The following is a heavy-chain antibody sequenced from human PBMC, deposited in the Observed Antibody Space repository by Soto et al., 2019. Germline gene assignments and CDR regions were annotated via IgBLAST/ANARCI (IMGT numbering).Heavy chain of an antibody. CDR3: AKVPYDYGDYVLNDPPDY. D-gene: IGHD4-17*01. CDR2: IRGSGGST. J-gene: IGHJ4*02. V-gene: IGHV3-23*01. Sequence: GGSLRLSCAASGFTFSSYAMSWVRQAPGKGLEWVSAIRGSGGSTYYADSVKGRFTISRDTSKNTLYLQMNSLRAEDTAVYYCAKVPYDYGDYVLNDPPDYWGQGTLVTVSS. CDR1: GFTFSSYA.